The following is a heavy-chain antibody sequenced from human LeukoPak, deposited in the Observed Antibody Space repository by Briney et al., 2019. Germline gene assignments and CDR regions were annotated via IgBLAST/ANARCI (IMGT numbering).Heavy chain of an antibody. V-gene: IGHV3-30*02. D-gene: IGHD5-12*01. CDR2: IRYDGSIK. CDR3: AKYVDIVATMVYYYYMDV. J-gene: IGHJ6*03. Sequence: PGGSLRLSCAASGFTFSTYGMHWVRQAPGKGLEWVAFIRYDGSIKYYADSVKGRFTISRDNSKNTLYLQMNSLRAEDTAVYYCAKYVDIVATMVYYYYMDVWGKGTTVTVSS. CDR1: GFTFSTYG.